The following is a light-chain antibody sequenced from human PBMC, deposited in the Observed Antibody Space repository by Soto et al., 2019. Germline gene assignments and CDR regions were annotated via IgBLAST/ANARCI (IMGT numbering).Light chain of an antibody. CDR1: QSVSSY. V-gene: IGKV3-11*01. CDR3: QQRGNWPTLT. Sequence: EVVLTQSPGTLSLSPGERATLSCRASQSVSSYLAWYQQTPGQAPRLLFYDASNRATGIPARFSGSGSGTDFTLTISSLEPEDFAVYYCQQRGNWPTLTFGGGTKVDIK. J-gene: IGKJ4*01. CDR2: DAS.